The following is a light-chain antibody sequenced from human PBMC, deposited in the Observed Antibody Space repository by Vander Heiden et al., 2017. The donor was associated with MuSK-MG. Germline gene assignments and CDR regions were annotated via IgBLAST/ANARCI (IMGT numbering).Light chain of an antibody. CDR1: QGIGNS. V-gene: IGKV1-NL1*01. J-gene: IGKJ2*01. Sequence: DIQMTQSPSSLSASVGDRVTITCRASQGIGNSLAWYQHKPGKAPKLVLYAAARLERGVPSTFRGSGSGTDYTLTISSLQPEEFATYCCQQDDSSPFTFGQGTKLEIK. CDR2: AAA. CDR3: QQDDSSPFT.